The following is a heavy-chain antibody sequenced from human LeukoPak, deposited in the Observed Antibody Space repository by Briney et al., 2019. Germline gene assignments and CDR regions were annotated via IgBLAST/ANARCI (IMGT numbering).Heavy chain of an antibody. V-gene: IGHV1-69*13. D-gene: IGHD6-13*01. CDR1: GGTFSSYA. CDR2: NIPIFGTA. Sequence: ASVKVSCKASGGTFSSYAISWVRQAPGQGLEWMGGNIPIFGTANYAQKFQGGVTITADESTSTAYMELSSLRSEDTAVYYCAREGIAAAGTFIDYWGQGTLVTVSS. J-gene: IGHJ4*02. CDR3: AREGIAAAGTFIDY.